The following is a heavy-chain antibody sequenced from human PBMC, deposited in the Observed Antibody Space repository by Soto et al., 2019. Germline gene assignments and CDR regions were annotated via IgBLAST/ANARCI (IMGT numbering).Heavy chain of an antibody. Sequence: EVQLVESGGGLVQPGGSLRVSCAASGFTFSSYSINWVRQAPGKGLEWGSYISGSSTIYYADSVKGRFTISTDNAKNSLYLQMNSLRDEDTAVYYCARVGLGLFGMDVWGQGTTVTVSS. CDR2: ISGSSTI. CDR1: GFTFSSYS. D-gene: IGHD3-16*01. CDR3: ARVGLGLFGMDV. J-gene: IGHJ6*02. V-gene: IGHV3-48*02.